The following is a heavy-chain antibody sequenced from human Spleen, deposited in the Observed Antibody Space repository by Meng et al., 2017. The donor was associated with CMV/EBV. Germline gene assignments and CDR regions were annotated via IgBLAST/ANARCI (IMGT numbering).Heavy chain of an antibody. CDR3: ARTIFGGYFDY. CDR1: GDTFDFYA. J-gene: IGHJ4*02. CDR2: VVPILNIP. Sequence: SCKTSGDTFDFYAINWVRQAPGQGLEWIGGVVPILNIPTYAQRFQGRFTLTADKSTTTVYLELSSLRSDDTAVYYCARTIFGGYFDYWGLGTLVTVS. V-gene: IGHV1-69*10. D-gene: IGHD3-3*01.